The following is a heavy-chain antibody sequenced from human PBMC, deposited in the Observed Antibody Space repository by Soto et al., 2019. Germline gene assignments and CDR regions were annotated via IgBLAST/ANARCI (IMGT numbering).Heavy chain of an antibody. J-gene: IGHJ4*02. CDR3: VRERRGLGIGFDH. D-gene: IGHD6-19*01. Sequence: GGSLRLSCAASGFNVSDNYMGWVRQAPGKGLEWVSSFFTGGSTDYADSVKGRFTISRDDSKNTVYLQTNSLRAEDTAVYFCVRERRGLGIGFDHWGQGTLVTVSS. V-gene: IGHV3-53*01. CDR1: GFNVSDNY. CDR2: FFTGGST.